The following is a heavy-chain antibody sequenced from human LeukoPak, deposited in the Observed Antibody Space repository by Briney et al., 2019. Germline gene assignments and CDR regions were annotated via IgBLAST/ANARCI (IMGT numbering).Heavy chain of an antibody. CDR1: GLTFSSYW. Sequence: GGSLRLSCAASGLTFSSYWMHWVRQVPGKGLVWVSRINSDGTSTSHADSVKGRFTISKDNAKNTLYLQMNSLRAEDTAVYYCARSGRYQDYWGQGTLVTVSS. D-gene: IGHD6-25*01. J-gene: IGHJ4*02. CDR3: ARSGRYQDY. CDR2: INSDGTST. V-gene: IGHV3-74*01.